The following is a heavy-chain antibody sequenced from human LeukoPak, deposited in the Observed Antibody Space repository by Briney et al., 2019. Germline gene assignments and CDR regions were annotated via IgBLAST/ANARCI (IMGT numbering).Heavy chain of an antibody. CDR1: GFTFSSYA. J-gene: IGHJ4*02. CDR3: ARDLAPNYYDSSGYHPGDY. CDR2: ISYDGSNK. V-gene: IGHV3-30-3*01. Sequence: GGPLRLSCAASGFTFSSYAMHWVRQAPGKGLEWVAVISYDGSNKYYADSVKGRFTISRDNSKNTPYLQMNSLRAEDTAMYYCARDLAPNYYDSSGYHPGDYWGQGTLVTVSS. D-gene: IGHD3-22*01.